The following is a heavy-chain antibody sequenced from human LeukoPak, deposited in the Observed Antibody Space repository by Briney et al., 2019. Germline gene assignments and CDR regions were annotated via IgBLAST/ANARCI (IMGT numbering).Heavy chain of an antibody. CDR3: ARHETGGSYPLKY. CDR2: MYYGGNT. CDR1: GGPMSSYH. D-gene: IGHD1-26*01. V-gene: IGHV4-59*08. Sequence: SKTLSLTCTVSGGPMSSYHWSWLRQPPGKGLEGIAYMYYGGNTDHHPSLKSRVTISIDTSDNQFSLAMSSAPAADTALYYCARHETGGSYPLKYWGQGLLVTVSS. J-gene: IGHJ4*02.